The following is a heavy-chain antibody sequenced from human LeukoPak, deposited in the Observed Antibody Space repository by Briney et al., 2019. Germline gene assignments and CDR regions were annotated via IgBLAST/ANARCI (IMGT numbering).Heavy chain of an antibody. Sequence: SETLSLTCAVSGGSISSGGYSWSWIRQPTGKGLEWIGYIYHSGSTYYNPSLKSRVTISVDRSKNQFSLKLSSVTAADTAVYYCARGLGSAFDIWGQGTMVTVSS. J-gene: IGHJ3*02. D-gene: IGHD3-9*01. CDR2: IYHSGST. CDR3: ARGLGSAFDI. V-gene: IGHV4-30-2*01. CDR1: GGSISSGGYS.